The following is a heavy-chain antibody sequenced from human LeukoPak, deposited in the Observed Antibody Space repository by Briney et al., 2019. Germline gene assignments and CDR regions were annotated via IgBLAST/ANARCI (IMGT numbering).Heavy chain of an antibody. CDR1: GFTLSSYA. Sequence: GGSLRLSCAASGFTLSSYATSWVRQAPGKGLEWVSAISSGGGSTYYADSVKGRFTISRDNSKNTLYLQMNSLRAEDTAVYYCAKDPGDFWSGYYSPKFDYWGQGTLVTVSS. V-gene: IGHV3-23*01. CDR2: ISSGGGST. D-gene: IGHD3-3*01. CDR3: AKDPGDFWSGYYSPKFDY. J-gene: IGHJ4*02.